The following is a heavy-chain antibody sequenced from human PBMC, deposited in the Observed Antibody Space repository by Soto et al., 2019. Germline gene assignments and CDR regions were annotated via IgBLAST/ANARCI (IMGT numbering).Heavy chain of an antibody. D-gene: IGHD3-3*01. V-gene: IGHV3-23*01. J-gene: IGHJ4*02. CDR1: GFTFSNYA. CDR3: HGGEEWPLSDFDY. CDR2: ISGSGGST. Sequence: EVQLLESGGGLVQPGGSLRLSCAASGFTFSNYAMSWVRQAPGKGLEWVSAISGSGGSTYYGDSVKGRFTISRDNSKNTLYLQMNSLRAEDTAVYYCHGGEEWPLSDFDYWGQGTLVTVSS.